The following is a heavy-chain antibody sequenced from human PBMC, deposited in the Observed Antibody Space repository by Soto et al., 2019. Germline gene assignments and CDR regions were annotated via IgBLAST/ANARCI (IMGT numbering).Heavy chain of an antibody. Sequence: QVQLVESGGGVVQPGRSLRLSCAASGFTFSSYAMHWVRQAPGKGLEWVAVISYDGSNKYYADSVKGRFTISRDNSKNTLYLQMNSLRAEDTAVYYCARDRLDTTPPEYFQHWGQGTLVTVSS. CDR3: ARDRLDTTPPEYFQH. J-gene: IGHJ1*01. CDR2: ISYDGSNK. CDR1: GFTFSSYA. V-gene: IGHV3-30-3*01. D-gene: IGHD3-16*01.